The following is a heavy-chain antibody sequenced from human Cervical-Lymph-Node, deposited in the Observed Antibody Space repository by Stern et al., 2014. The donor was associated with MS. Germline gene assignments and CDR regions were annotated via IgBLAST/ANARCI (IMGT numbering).Heavy chain of an antibody. CDR1: GYSFATYW. CDR2: IFPGDSDT. Sequence: VQLVESGAEVKKPGESLKISCKGSGYSFATYWIGWVRQVPGKGLEWMGIIFPGDSDTKYSPSFQGQVTISADKSISTAFLHWSSLKASDPAMYYCARPGDDTAKYGLDVWGQGTTVTVSS. J-gene: IGHJ6*02. V-gene: IGHV5-51*03. D-gene: IGHD5-18*01. CDR3: ARPGDDTAKYGLDV.